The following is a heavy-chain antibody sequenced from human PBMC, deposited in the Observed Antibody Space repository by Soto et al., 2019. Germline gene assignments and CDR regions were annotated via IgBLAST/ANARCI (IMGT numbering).Heavy chain of an antibody. D-gene: IGHD2-15*01. CDR1: GFTFFNYG. V-gene: IGHV3-30*03. CDR2: TSFDGSIE. Sequence: PGGSLRLSCAASGFTFFNYGMHWVRQAPGKGLEWVAFTSFDGSIEKYADSVQGRFTISRDNSENTLYLQMNSLRAEDTAVYYSAQGDRLPRYCSGGSCFYFDYWGQGTLVTVSS. CDR3: AQGDRLPRYCSGGSCFYFDY. J-gene: IGHJ4*02.